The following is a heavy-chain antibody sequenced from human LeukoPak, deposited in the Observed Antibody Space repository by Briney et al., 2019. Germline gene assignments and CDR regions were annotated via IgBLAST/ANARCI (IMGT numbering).Heavy chain of an antibody. CDR2: ISGSGGAT. CDR1: GFTFNTYG. V-gene: IGHV3-23*01. Sequence: GGSLRLSCAASGFTFNTYGMSWVRQAPGKGLEWVSGISGSGGATYYADSVKGRFTVSRDDPHNTLYLQMNSVRAEDTAVYYCATESYSSSWYIWGQGTLVTVSS. CDR3: ATESYSSSWYI. D-gene: IGHD6-13*01. J-gene: IGHJ4*02.